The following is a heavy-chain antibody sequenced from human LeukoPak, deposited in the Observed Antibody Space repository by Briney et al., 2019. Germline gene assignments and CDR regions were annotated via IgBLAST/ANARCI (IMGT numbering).Heavy chain of an antibody. CDR3: AHSGYNSGFYFDY. J-gene: IGHJ4*02. CDR2: ISWDDYN. CDR1: GFSLTTNGVC. V-gene: IGHV2-5*02. Sequence: SGPTLVTPTPTLTLTFTISGFSLTTNGVCVACLRQPPGKALEWLALISWDDYNRSSPSLRSRLAITKDTSKNQLVLTMTDMDPVDTATYFCAHSGYNSGFYFDYWGQGTLVTVSS. D-gene: IGHD6-19*01.